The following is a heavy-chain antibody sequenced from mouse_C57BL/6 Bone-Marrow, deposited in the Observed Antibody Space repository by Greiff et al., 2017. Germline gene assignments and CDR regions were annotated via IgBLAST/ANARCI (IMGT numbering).Heavy chain of an antibody. J-gene: IGHJ4*01. Sequence: EVKLVESGGGLVKPGGSLKLSCAASGFTFSDYGMHWVRQAPEKGLEWVAYISSGSSTIYYADTVKGRFTISRDNAKNTLFLQMTSLRSEDTAMYYCAIIDGYYDYAMDYWGQGTSVTVSS. CDR2: ISSGSSTI. V-gene: IGHV5-17*01. CDR1: GFTFSDYG. D-gene: IGHD2-3*01. CDR3: AIIDGYYDYAMDY.